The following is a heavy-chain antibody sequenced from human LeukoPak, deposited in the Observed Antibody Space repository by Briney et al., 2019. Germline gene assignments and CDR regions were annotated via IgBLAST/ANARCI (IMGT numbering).Heavy chain of an antibody. CDR3: ARIFRELFDYFDY. D-gene: IGHD3-10*01. CDR2: INPSGGST. CDR1: GYTFTGYY. J-gene: IGHJ4*02. V-gene: IGHV1-46*01. Sequence: GASVKVSCKASGYTFTGYYMHWVRQAPGRGLEWMGVINPSGGSTAYAQKFQGRVTMTRDMSTSTVYMELSSLRSEDTAVYYCARIFRELFDYFDYWGQGTLVTVSS.